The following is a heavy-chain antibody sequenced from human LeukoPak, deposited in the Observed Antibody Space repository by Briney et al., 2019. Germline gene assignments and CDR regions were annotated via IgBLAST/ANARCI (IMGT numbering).Heavy chain of an antibody. J-gene: IGHJ5*02. D-gene: IGHD6-19*01. CDR1: GYTLTELS. Sequence: ASVKVSCKVSGYTLTELSMHWVRQAPGKGLEWMGGFDPEDGETIYAQKFQGRVTMTEDTSTDTAYMELSSLRSEDTAVYYCATSWYEAGTLSNWFDPWGQGTLVTVSS. V-gene: IGHV1-24*01. CDR2: FDPEDGET. CDR3: ATSWYEAGTLSNWFDP.